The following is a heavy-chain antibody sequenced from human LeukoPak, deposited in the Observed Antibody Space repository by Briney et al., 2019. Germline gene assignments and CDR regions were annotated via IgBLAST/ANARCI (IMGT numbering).Heavy chain of an antibody. V-gene: IGHV3-74*03. D-gene: IGHD3-16*01. J-gene: IGHJ4*02. Sequence: GGSLRLSCAASGFTFSRYWMQWVRQAPGKGLVWVSHIVCDGSSTTYADSVKGRFTTSRDNAKNTLYLQMNGLRVEDTAVYYCVRDNFGVDYWGQGTLVTVSS. CDR2: IVCDGSST. CDR3: VRDNFGVDY. CDR1: GFTFSRYW.